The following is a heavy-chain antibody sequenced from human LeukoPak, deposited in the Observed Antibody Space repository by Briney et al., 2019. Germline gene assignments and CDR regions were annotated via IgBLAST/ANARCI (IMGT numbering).Heavy chain of an antibody. V-gene: IGHV4-34*01. D-gene: IGHD2-2*01. Sequence: SETLSLTCAVYGGSFSGYYWSWIRQPPGKGLEWIGEINHSGSTNYNPSLKSRVTISVDTSKNQFSLKLSSVTAADTAVYYCARGGPYQELDSWGQGTLVTVSS. J-gene: IGHJ4*02. CDR1: GGSFSGYY. CDR2: INHSGST. CDR3: ARGGPYQELDS.